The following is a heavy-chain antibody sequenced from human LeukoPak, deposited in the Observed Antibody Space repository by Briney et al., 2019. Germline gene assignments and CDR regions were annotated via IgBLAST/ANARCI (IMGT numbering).Heavy chain of an antibody. CDR3: SREVMLMGARGPQWMRGHGY. CDR1: GFVFPDFA. CDR2: IRSKTYGGTV. D-gene: IGHD2-2*03. J-gene: IGHJ4*02. V-gene: IGHV3-49*03. Sequence: GRSLRLSCSASGFVFPDFAMTWLRQSPGKGMEWVGFIRSKTYGGTVEYAPSVRGRFTISRDDSKNIAYLQMNSLDTEDTGVYYCSREVMLMGARGPQWMRGHGYRGQGTLVTVSS.